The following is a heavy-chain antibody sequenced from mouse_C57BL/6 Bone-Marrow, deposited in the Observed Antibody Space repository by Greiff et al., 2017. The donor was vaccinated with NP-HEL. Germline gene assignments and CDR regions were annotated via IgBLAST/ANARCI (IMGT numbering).Heavy chain of an antibody. J-gene: IGHJ2*01. Sequence: DVMLVESGGGLVQPGGSLSLSCAASGFTFTDYYMSWVRQPPGKALEWLGFIRNKANGYTTEYSASVKGRFTISRDNSQSILYLQMNALRAEDSATYYCARSPYYYGSSPVDFDYWGQGTTLTVSS. V-gene: IGHV7-3*01. D-gene: IGHD1-1*01. CDR2: IRNKANGYTT. CDR3: ARSPYYYGSSPVDFDY. CDR1: GFTFTDYY.